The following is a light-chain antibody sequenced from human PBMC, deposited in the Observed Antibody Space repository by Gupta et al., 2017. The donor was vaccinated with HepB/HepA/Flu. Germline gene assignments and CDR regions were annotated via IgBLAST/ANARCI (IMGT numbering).Light chain of an antibody. V-gene: IGLV2-8*01. Sequence: QSVPTHPTSASLCPGQSFTISCAGTSSDIGAYNVVSWYQQHPGKASKLIIYEVFKRTSGGPDGFSGAKAGNTASLTISGLQAEDEADYYCFSYASSGLYVFGDGTKVTVL. CDR1: SSDIGAYNV. CDR3: FSYASSGLYV. CDR2: EVF. J-gene: IGLJ1*01.